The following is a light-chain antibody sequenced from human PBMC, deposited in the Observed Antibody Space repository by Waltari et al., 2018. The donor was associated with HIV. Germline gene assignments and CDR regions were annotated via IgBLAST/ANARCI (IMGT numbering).Light chain of an antibody. J-gene: IGKJ1*01. CDR1: QSIHMW. CDR2: KAS. V-gene: IGKV1-5*03. CDR3: QEYDTQYHK. Sequence: DIHVTPSPSVLAASVGDRVTFTCRASQSIHMWLAWYQQKSGKAPNVLIYKASTLVSGVPSRFSGSGSGTEFTLTITSLQPDDFATYYCQEYDTQYHKFGQGTKV.